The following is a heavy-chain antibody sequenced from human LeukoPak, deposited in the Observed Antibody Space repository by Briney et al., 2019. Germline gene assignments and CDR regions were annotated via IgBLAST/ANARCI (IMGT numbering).Heavy chain of an antibody. CDR1: GGSISSGSYY. J-gene: IGHJ6*03. Sequence: PSETLSLTCTVSGGSISSGSYYWSWIRQPAGKGLEWIGRIYTSGSTNYNPSLKSRVTISVDTSKNQFSLKLSSVTAADTAVYYCARLVEVRGVIITYYYYYMDVWGKGTTVTISS. CDR3: ARLVEVRGVIITYYYYYMDV. D-gene: IGHD3-10*01. CDR2: IYTSGST. V-gene: IGHV4-61*02.